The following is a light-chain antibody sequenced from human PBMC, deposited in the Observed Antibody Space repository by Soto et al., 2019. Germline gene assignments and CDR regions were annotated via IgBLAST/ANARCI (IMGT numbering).Light chain of an antibody. V-gene: IGLV1-51*01. CDR2: DNN. Sequence: QSVLTQPPSVSAAPGQKVTISCSGSSSNIVSWYQQLPGTAPKLLIYDNNKRPSGIPDRFSGSKSSTSATLGITGLQTGDEADYYCGTWDTSLSAVVFGGGTKVTVL. CDR1: SSNI. CDR3: GTWDTSLSAVV. J-gene: IGLJ2*01.